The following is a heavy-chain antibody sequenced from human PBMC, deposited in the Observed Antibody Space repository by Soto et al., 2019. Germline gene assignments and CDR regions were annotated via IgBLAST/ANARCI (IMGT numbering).Heavy chain of an antibody. D-gene: IGHD3-3*01. CDR1: AGSISSSY. CDR3: ARVQRVTFFVEVSPGMGGWFDP. CDR2: IYYSGTT. J-gene: IGHJ5*02. Sequence: SETLSLTCTVSAGSISSSYWSWIRQPPGKGLEWIGFIYYSGTTNYNPSLKSRVTISVDTSKNQISLKLSSVAAADTAVYYCARVQRVTFFVEVSPGMGGWFDPSAQGSPVTVSA. V-gene: IGHV4-59*01.